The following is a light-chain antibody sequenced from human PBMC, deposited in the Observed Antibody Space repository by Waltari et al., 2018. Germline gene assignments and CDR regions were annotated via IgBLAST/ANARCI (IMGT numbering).Light chain of an antibody. J-gene: IGKJ1*01. Sequence: DVVMTQSPLSLPVTLGQPAAISCRSSQSFVHSDGNIYLNWFHQTPGQSPRRLIYHVSKRDSGVPDGFSGSGSGSHFTLEISRVEADDVGIYYCMQGSHWPPWTFGQGTRVEIK. CDR3: MQGSHWPPWT. CDR1: QSFVHSDGNIY. V-gene: IGKV2-30*02. CDR2: HVS.